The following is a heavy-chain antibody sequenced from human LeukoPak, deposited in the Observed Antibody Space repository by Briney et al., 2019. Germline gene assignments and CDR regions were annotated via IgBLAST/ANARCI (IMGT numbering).Heavy chain of an antibody. D-gene: IGHD6-13*01. V-gene: IGHV3-21*01. CDR1: GFTFSSYS. CDR3: ASEVGIAAAGDFDY. Sequence: GGSLRLSCAASGFTFSSYSMNWVRQAPGKGLEWVSSISSSSSYIYYADSVKGRFTISRDNAKNSLYLQMNSLRAEDTAVYYCASEVGIAAAGDFDYWGQGTLVTVSS. CDR2: ISSSSSYI. J-gene: IGHJ4*02.